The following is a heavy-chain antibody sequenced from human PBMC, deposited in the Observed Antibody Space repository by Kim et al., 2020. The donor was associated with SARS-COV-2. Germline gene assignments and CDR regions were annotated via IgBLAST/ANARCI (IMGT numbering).Heavy chain of an antibody. Sequence: GGSLRLSCAASGFTFSSYWMSWVRQAPGKGLEWVANIKQDGSEKYYVDSVKGRFTISRDNAKNSLYLQMNSLRAEDTAVYYCARDSRTSRDYYYYYGMDVWGQGTTVTVSS. J-gene: IGHJ6*02. D-gene: IGHD1-1*01. CDR3: ARDSRTSRDYYYYYGMDV. CDR1: GFTFSSYW. CDR2: IKQDGSEK. V-gene: IGHV3-7*03.